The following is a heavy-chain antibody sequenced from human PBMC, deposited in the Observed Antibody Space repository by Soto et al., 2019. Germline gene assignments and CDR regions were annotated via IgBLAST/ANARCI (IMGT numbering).Heavy chain of an antibody. V-gene: IGHV3-23*01. CDR1: GFTFSSYA. CDR3: AKDRAYPRDYFHY. Sequence: GGSLRLSCAASGFTFSSYAMSWVRQAPGKGLEWVSAISINGPGIYYADSVRRRFTISRDNSRNTVFLLMDSLRAEDTAVYYCAKDRAYPRDYFHYWGQGTLVTVSS. J-gene: IGHJ4*02. CDR2: ISINGPGI.